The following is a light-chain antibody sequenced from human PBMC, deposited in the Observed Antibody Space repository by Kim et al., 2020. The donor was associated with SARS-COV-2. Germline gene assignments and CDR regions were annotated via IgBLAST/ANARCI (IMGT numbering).Light chain of an antibody. Sequence: EIVLTQSPGTLSLSPGERATLSCRASQSVSSSCLAWYQQKPGQAPRLLIYGASSRATGIPDRFSGSGSGTDFTLTISRLEPEDFAVYYCQQYATSPRTFGQGTKVDIK. CDR3: QQYATSPRT. CDR2: GAS. V-gene: IGKV3-20*01. CDR1: QSVSSSC. J-gene: IGKJ1*01.